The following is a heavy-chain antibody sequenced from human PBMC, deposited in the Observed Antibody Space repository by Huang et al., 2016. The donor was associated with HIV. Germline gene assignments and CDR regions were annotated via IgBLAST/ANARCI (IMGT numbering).Heavy chain of an antibody. V-gene: IGHV4-59*11. J-gene: IGHJ5*02. Sequence: QVQLQESGPGLVKPSETLSLTCTVSGGSMRRQYWSWIRQPPGKGLQWVGTVFNTGSTNYKPSFQSRVTISRDTSRNQFSRTLNSVTPADTAVYFCAQEKSFGNWANNWFDPWGQGTLVAVSS. CDR1: GGSMRRQY. CDR2: VFNTGST. D-gene: IGHD3-16*01. CDR3: AQEKSFGNWANNWFDP.